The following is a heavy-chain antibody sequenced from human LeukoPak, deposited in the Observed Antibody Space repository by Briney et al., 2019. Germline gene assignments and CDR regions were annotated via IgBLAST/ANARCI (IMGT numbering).Heavy chain of an antibody. J-gene: IGHJ6*03. Sequence: SETLSLTCTVSGGSISSSSYYWGWIRQPPGKGQEWIGSIYYSGSTYYNPSLKSRVTISVDTSKNQFSLKLSSVTAADTAVYYCARGRLRDSSGYLPYYYYMDVWGKGTTVTVSS. CDR2: IYYSGST. D-gene: IGHD3-22*01. CDR1: GGSISSSSYY. V-gene: IGHV4-39*07. CDR3: ARGRLRDSSGYLPYYYYMDV.